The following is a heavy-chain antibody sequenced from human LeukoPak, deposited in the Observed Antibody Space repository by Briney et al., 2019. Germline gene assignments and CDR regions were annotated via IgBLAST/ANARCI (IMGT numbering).Heavy chain of an antibody. CDR1: GYTLTELS. Sequence: AASVKVSCKVSGYTLTELSMHWVRQAPGKGLEWMGGFDPEDGETIYAQKLQGRVTMTEDTSTDTAYMELSSLRSEDTAVYYCATPETYYYDSSGQYYFDYWGQGTLVTVSS. J-gene: IGHJ4*02. CDR2: FDPEDGET. CDR3: ATPETYYYDSSGQYYFDY. V-gene: IGHV1-24*01. D-gene: IGHD3-22*01.